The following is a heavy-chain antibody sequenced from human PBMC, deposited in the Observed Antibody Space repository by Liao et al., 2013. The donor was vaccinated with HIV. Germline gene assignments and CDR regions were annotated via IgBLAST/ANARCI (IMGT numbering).Heavy chain of an antibody. CDR3: ARDQLFYFGSGSYFPMPFDY. D-gene: IGHD3-10*01. J-gene: IGHJ4*02. Sequence: QVQLQQWGAGLLKPSETLSLTCAVYGGSLSGYQWNWIRQSPGKGLEWIGEITDSGGGKYNPALKSRVTISVDTSRNQFSLRLRSVTAADTAVYYCARDQLFYFGSGSYFPMPFDYWSQGTLVTVSS. CDR2: ITDSGGG. CDR1: GGSLSGYQ. V-gene: IGHV4-34*01.